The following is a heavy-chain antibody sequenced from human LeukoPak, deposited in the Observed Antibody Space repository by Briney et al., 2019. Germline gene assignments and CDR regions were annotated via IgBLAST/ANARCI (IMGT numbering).Heavy chain of an antibody. CDR2: ISAYNGNT. V-gene: IGHV1-18*01. CDR1: GYTFTSYG. D-gene: IGHD6-19*01. J-gene: IGHJ5*02. CDR3: ARGPGTGQWLTNWFDP. Sequence: GASVKVSCKASGYTFTSYGISWVRQAPGQGLEWMGWISAYNGNTNYAQKLQGRVTMTTDTSTSTAYMELRSLRSDDTAVYYCARGPGTGQWLTNWFDPWGQGTLVTVSS.